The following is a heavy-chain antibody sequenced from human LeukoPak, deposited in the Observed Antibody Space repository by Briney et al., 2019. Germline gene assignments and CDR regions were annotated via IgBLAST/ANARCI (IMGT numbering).Heavy chain of an antibody. CDR3: ARRPYYGSGSYSSEFG. D-gene: IGHD3-10*01. J-gene: IGHJ4*02. CDR2: INHSGST. V-gene: IGHV4-34*01. CDR1: GFTFNSYE. Sequence: KPGGSLRLSCAASGFTFNSYEMNWIRQPPGKGLEWIGEINHSGSTNYNPSLKSRVTISVDTSKNQFSLKLSSVTAADTAVYYCARRPYYGSGSYSSEFGWGQGTLVTVSS.